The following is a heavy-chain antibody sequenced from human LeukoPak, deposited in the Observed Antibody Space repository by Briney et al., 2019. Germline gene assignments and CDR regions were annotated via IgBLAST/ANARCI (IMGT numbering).Heavy chain of an antibody. CDR2: IKSETDGGTT. CDR1: GFTFSSFW. J-gene: IGHJ4*02. D-gene: IGHD5-12*01. CDR3: ATSSSGHDFLFDY. Sequence: GGSLRLSCAASGFTFSSFWMSWVRQAPGKGLEWVGRIKSETDGGTTDYAAPVKSRFTISRDDSRNTLYLQMNSLNSEDSAMYYCATSSSGHDFLFDYWGQGTLVTVSS. V-gene: IGHV3-15*01.